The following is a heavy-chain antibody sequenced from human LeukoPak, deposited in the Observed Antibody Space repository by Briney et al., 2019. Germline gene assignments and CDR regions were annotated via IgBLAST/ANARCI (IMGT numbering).Heavy chain of an antibody. CDR1: GDSVSSNSAA. Sequence: SQTLSPTCAISGDSVSSNSAAWNWIRQSPSRGLEWLGRTYYRSKWYNDYGVSVKSRITINPDTSKNQFSLQLNSVTPEDTAVYYCARMVAVAHHFDYWGQGTLVTVSS. D-gene: IGHD6-19*01. J-gene: IGHJ4*02. CDR3: ARMVAVAHHFDY. CDR2: TYYRSKWYN. V-gene: IGHV6-1*01.